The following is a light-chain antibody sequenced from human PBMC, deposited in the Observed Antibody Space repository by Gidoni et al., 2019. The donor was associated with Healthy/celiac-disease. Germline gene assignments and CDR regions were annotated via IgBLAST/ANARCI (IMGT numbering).Light chain of an antibody. CDR1: QDISNY. V-gene: IGKV1-33*01. CDR3: QQYDNLLST. Sequence: DIQMTQSPSSLSASVGDRVPSTCQASQDISNYLNWYQQKPGKAPKLLIYDASNLETGVPSRFSGSGSGTDFTFTISSLQPEDIATYYCQQYDNLLSTFGQGTRLEIK. CDR2: DAS. J-gene: IGKJ5*01.